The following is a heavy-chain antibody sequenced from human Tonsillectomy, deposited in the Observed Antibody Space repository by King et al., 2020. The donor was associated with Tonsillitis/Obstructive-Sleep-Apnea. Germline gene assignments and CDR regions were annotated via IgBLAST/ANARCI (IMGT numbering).Heavy chain of an antibody. CDR2: ISYDGSNK. Sequence: VQLVESGGGVVQPGRSLRLSCTASGFIFSNYAMHWVRQAPGKGLEWVAVISYDGSNKHYADSVKGRFTISRDISKNTLFLQMNSLRPEDTAVYYCARTDYYYSSLDFWGNATTVTVSS. CDR3: ARTDYYYSSLDF. V-gene: IGHV3-30*04. J-gene: IGHJ6*03. CDR1: GFIFSNYA.